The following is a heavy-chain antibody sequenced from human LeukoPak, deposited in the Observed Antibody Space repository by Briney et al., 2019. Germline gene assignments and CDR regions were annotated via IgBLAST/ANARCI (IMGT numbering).Heavy chain of an antibody. J-gene: IGHJ4*02. V-gene: IGHV4-34*01. Sequence: SETLSLTCAVYGGSFSGYYWSRIRQPPGKGLEWIGEINHSGSTNYNPSLKSRVTISVDTSKNQFSLKLSSVTAADTAVYYCARIGATVPYFDYWGQGTLVTVSS. CDR3: ARIGATVPYFDY. CDR2: INHSGST. D-gene: IGHD4-11*01. CDR1: GGSFSGYY.